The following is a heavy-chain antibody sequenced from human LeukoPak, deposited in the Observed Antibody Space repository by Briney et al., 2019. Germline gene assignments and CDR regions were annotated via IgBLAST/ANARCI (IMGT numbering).Heavy chain of an antibody. CDR1: GGSFSGYY. D-gene: IGHD6-13*01. J-gene: IGHJ5*02. CDR2: INHSGST. CDR3: ARDFIAAAGTRWFDP. V-gene: IGHV4-34*01. Sequence: SETLSLTCAVYGGSFSGYYWSWIRQPPGKGLEWIGEINHSGSTNYNPSLKSRVTISVDTSKNQFSLKLSSVTAADTAVYYCARDFIAAAGTRWFDPWGQGTLVTVSS.